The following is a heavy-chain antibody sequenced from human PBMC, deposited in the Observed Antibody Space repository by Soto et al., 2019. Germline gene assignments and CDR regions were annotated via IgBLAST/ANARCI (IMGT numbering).Heavy chain of an antibody. V-gene: IGHV1-69*13. Sequence: GASVKVSCKASGGTFSSYAISWVGQAAGQGVEWMGGSIPIFGTANYAQKFQGRVTITADESTRTAYMELSSQRAEDTAVYYCARSGETYYYDSSGYYPLDYWGQGTLVTVSS. CDR1: GGTFSSYA. CDR2: SIPIFGTA. CDR3: ARSGETYYYDSSGYYPLDY. D-gene: IGHD3-22*01. J-gene: IGHJ4*02.